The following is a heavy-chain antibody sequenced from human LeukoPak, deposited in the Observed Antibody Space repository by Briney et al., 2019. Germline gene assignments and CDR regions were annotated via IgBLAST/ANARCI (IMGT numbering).Heavy chain of an antibody. J-gene: IGHJ6*02. CDR1: GYTLTELS. CDR3: ATASYYYDSSGYPTLLSMDV. Sequence: GASVKVSCKVSGYTLTELSMHWVRQAPGKGLEWMGGFDPEDGETIYAQKLQGRVTMTEDTSTDTAYMELSSLRSEDTAVYYCATASYYYDSSGYPTLLSMDVWDQGTTVTVSS. D-gene: IGHD3-22*01. V-gene: IGHV1-24*01. CDR2: FDPEDGET.